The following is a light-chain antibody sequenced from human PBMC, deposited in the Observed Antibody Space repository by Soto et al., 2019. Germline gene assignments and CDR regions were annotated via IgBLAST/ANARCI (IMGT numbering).Light chain of an antibody. CDR1: SSNIGSNY. V-gene: IGLV1-47*02. CDR3: AAWDDSLSGRV. J-gene: IGLJ3*02. CDR2: SNN. Sequence: QSVLTQPPSASGTPGQRVTISCSGSSSNIGSNYVYWYQQLPGTAPKLLIYSNNQRPSGVLDRFSGSKSGTSASLAISGLRSEDEADYYCAAWDDSLSGRVFGGGTKLTVL.